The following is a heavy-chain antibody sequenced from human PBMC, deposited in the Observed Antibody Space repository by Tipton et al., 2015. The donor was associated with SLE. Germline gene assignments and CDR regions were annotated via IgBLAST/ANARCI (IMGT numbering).Heavy chain of an antibody. V-gene: IGHV4-39*02. J-gene: IGHJ4*02. CDR3: ARDDHSNYGDY. D-gene: IGHD4-11*01. CDR2: IFHSGST. CDR1: GGFIYHSNYY. Sequence: TLSLTCTVSGGFIYHSNYYFDWIRQSPGKGLEWIASIFHSGSTYYNPSLKSRVTVSVDTSKKQFSLRLSSVTAADTAVYYCARDDHSNYGDYWGQGILVTVSS.